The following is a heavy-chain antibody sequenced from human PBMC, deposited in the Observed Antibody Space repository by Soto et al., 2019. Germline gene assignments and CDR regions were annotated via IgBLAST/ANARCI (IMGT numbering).Heavy chain of an antibody. CDR3: AREASAVISLDY. Sequence: GASVKVSCKASGYIFTAYSMHWVRQAPGQGLEWVGWFNPNSGDTIYAQKLQGRVTLTGDTSISTAYMELYSLTSDDTAVYYCAREASAVISLDYWGQGTLVTVSS. V-gene: IGHV1-2*02. CDR2: FNPNSGDT. D-gene: IGHD6-19*01. CDR1: GYIFTAYS. J-gene: IGHJ4*02.